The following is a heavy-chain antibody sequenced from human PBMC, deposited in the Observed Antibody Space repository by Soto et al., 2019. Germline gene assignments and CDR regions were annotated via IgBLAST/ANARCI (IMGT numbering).Heavy chain of an antibody. CDR2: IYYSGTT. D-gene: IGHD2-2*01. CDR1: GGSISSGGYY. J-gene: IGHJ5*02. V-gene: IGHV4-31*03. Sequence: SETLSLTCTVSGGSISSGGYYWNWIRQHPGKGLEWIGYIYYSGTTYYNPSLKSRVTISVDTSKNQFSLKLGSVSAADTALYYCARCSLVVVPAPGFDPWGRGTLVTVSS. CDR3: ARCSLVVVPAPGFDP.